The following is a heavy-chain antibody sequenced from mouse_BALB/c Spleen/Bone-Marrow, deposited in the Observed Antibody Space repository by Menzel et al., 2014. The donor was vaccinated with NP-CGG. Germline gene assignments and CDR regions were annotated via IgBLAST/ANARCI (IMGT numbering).Heavy chain of an antibody. Sequence: EVKLQESGGGLVQPGGSLKLSCAASGFDFSRYWMTWVRQAPGKGLEWIGEINPASSTINYTPSLKDKFIISRDNAKNTLYLQMSKVRSEDTAPYYCAKNYYYGYVAYWGQGTLVTVSA. CDR2: INPASSTI. CDR1: GFDFSRYW. J-gene: IGHJ3*01. V-gene: IGHV4-1*02. D-gene: IGHD1-2*01. CDR3: AKNYYYGYVAY.